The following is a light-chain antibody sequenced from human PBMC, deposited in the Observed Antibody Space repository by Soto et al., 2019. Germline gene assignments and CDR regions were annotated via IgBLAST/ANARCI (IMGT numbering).Light chain of an antibody. CDR1: TSNIGAGYD. Sequence: QSVLTQPPSVSGAPGQRVTISCTGSTSNIGAGYDVHWYQQLPGAAPKLLIYGNSNRPEGVTDRFSGSTSGTSASLAITGVQAEDEADYYCQSYDTSLNAVLFGGGTKLTV. J-gene: IGLJ2*01. CDR2: GNS. CDR3: QSYDTSLNAVL. V-gene: IGLV1-40*01.